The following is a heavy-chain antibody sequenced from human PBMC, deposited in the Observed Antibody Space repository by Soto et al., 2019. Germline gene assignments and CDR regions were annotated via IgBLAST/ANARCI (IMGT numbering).Heavy chain of an antibody. D-gene: IGHD6-13*01. Sequence: SGPTLVNPTQTLTLTCTFSGFSLNTSAVGVGWIRQPPGKALEWLALIFWDDNERYSPSLKSRLTITKDTSKNQVVLTMTNMDPVDTATYYCAHRRHSSSWYVWLDPWGQGTLVTVSS. CDR1: GFSLNTSAVG. V-gene: IGHV2-5*02. CDR2: IFWDDNE. J-gene: IGHJ5*02. CDR3: AHRRHSSSWYVWLDP.